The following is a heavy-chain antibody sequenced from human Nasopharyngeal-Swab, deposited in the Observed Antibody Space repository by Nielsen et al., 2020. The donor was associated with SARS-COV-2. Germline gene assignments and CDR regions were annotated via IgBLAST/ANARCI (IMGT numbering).Heavy chain of an antibody. Sequence: GESLKIPCAASGFTVSSNYMSWVRQAPGKGLEWVSVIYSGGSTYYADSVKGRFTISRDNSKNTLYLQMNSLRAEDTAVYYCARTMGGYYDSSGYTLEWFDYWGQGTLVTVSS. D-gene: IGHD3-22*01. J-gene: IGHJ4*02. CDR3: ARTMGGYYDSSGYTLEWFDY. CDR1: GFTVSSNY. CDR2: IYSGGST. V-gene: IGHV3-53*01.